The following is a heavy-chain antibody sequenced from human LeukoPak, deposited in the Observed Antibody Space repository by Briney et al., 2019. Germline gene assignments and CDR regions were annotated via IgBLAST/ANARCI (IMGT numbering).Heavy chain of an antibody. CDR3: AREGGLIIPYDF. J-gene: IGHJ4*02. D-gene: IGHD3/OR15-3a*01. V-gene: IGHV3-21*01. CDR1: GFRFSGFG. CDR2: ISSTSDYI. Sequence: GGSLRLSCEASGFRFSGFGMHWVRQAPGKGLEWVSSISSTSDYIYYADSLKGRFTISRDNAKNSLYLQMNSLRAEDTAVYYCAREGGLIIPYDFWGRGTLVTVSS.